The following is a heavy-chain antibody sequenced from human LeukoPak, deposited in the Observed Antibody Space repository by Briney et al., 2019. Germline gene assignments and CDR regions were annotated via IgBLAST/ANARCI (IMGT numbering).Heavy chain of an antibody. J-gene: IGHJ4*02. CDR1: GGSISSYY. V-gene: IGHV4-59*12. D-gene: IGHD3-22*01. Sequence: SETLSLTCTVSGGSISSYYWSWIRQPPGKGLEWIGYIYYSGSTNYNPSLKRRVTISVDTSKIQFSLKLSSVTAADTAVYYCARDHYYDSSGHNYFDYWGQGTLVTVSS. CDR3: ARDHYYDSSGHNYFDY. CDR2: IYYSGST.